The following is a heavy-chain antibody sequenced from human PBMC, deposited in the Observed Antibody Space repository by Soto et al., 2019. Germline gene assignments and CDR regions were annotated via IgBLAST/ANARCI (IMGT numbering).Heavy chain of an antibody. J-gene: IGHJ3*02. Sequence: ASVKVSCKASGGTFSSYAISWVRQAPGQGLEWMGGIIPIFGTAKYAQKFQGRVTITADESTSTAYMELSSLRSEDTAVYYCARERGELLSAFDIWGQGTMVTVSS. CDR2: IIPIFGTA. V-gene: IGHV1-69*13. CDR3: ARERGELLSAFDI. D-gene: IGHD1-26*01. CDR1: GGTFSSYA.